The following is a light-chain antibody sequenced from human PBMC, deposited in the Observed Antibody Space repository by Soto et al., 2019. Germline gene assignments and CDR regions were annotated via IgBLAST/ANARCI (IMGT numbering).Light chain of an antibody. CDR3: QQYNTYPWT. J-gene: IGKJ1*01. V-gene: IGKV1-5*03. CDR2: KAS. CDR1: QSISSW. Sequence: DIQMTQSPSTLSASVGDRVTITCRASQSISSWLAWYQQKPGKAPKVLIYKASSLESGVPSRFSGSGSVTEFTLTISSLQPDDFATYYCQQYNTYPWTLGQGTQVEIK.